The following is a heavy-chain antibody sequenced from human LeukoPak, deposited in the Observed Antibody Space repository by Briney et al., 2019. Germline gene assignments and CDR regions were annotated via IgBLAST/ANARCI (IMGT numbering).Heavy chain of an antibody. Sequence: SETLSLTCTVSGGSISRNYWSWIRQPPGKGLEWIGYIYYSGSTYYNPSLKSRVTISVDTSKNQFSLKLSSVTAADTAVYYCARDAVERGNFDYWGQGTLVTVSS. CDR1: GGSISRNY. V-gene: IGHV4-59*06. D-gene: IGHD5-24*01. J-gene: IGHJ4*02. CDR3: ARDAVERGNFDY. CDR2: IYYSGST.